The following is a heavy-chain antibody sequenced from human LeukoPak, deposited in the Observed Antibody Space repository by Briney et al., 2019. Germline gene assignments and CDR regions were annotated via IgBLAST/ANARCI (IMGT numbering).Heavy chain of an antibody. CDR2: ISSGSSTI. CDR1: GFTFSSYS. V-gene: IGHV3-48*01. D-gene: IGHD1-14*01. Sequence: PGGSLRLSCAASGFTFSSYSMNWVRQAPGKGREWVSYISSGSSTIYYADSVKGRFTISRDNAKNSLYLQMNSLRAEDTAVYYCARNLADRGINRDAFDIWGQGTMVTVSS. J-gene: IGHJ3*02. CDR3: ARNLADRGINRDAFDI.